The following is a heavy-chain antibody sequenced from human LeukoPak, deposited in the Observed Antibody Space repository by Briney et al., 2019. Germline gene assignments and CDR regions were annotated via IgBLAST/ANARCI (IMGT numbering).Heavy chain of an antibody. D-gene: IGHD3-22*01. V-gene: IGHV1-46*01. Sequence: GASVKVSCKASGYTFTSYYLHWVRQAPGQGLEWMGIINPSGGSPTYAQKIQGRVTMTRDTSTSAVYMELSSLTPEDTAVYYCARDLYERDSSGHYGGGFDYWGQGPLVAVSS. CDR2: INPSGGSP. CDR1: GYTFTSYY. CDR3: ARDLYERDSSGHYGGGFDY. J-gene: IGHJ4*02.